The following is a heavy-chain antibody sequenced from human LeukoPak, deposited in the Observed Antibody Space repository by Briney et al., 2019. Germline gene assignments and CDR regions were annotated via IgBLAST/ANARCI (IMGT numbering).Heavy chain of an antibody. CDR3: ARGGARDIWYFAY. CDR1: GFTFSSYG. CDR2: VRHDGRDK. V-gene: IGHV3-30*02. D-gene: IGHD2-21*01. J-gene: IGHJ4*02. Sequence: GGSLRLSCAASGFTFSSYGMHWVRQAPGKGLEWVAFVRHDGRDKFYADSVKGRFIVSKDNSRTTLQLQMNSLRSEDTAVYFCARGGARDIWYFAYWGQGIRVTVSS.